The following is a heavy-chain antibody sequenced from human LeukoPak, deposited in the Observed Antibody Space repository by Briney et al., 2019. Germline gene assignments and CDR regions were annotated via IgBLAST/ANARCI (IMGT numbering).Heavy chain of an antibody. J-gene: IGHJ4*02. CDR3: ARHGSYYYDSSGYYYLDY. CDR2: IYPGDSDT. V-gene: IGHV5-51*01. CDR1: GYSFTSYW. Sequence: GESLKISCKGSGYSFTSYWIGWVRQMPGKGLEWMGIIYPGDSDTRYSPSFQGQVTISADKSISTAYLQWSSLKASDTAMYYCARHGSYYYDSSGYYYLDYWGQGTLVTVSS. D-gene: IGHD3-22*01.